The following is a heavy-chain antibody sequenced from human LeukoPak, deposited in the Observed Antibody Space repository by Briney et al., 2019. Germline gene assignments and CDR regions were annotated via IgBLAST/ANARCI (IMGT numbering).Heavy chain of an antibody. D-gene: IGHD5-12*01. CDR1: GFTFSTFW. CDR2: IKQDGSEK. V-gene: IGHV3-7*01. CDR3: ARVGGYSGYENFDY. J-gene: IGHJ4*02. Sequence: GGSLRLSCATSGFTFSTFWMHWVRQAPGKGLEWVANIKQDGSEKYYVDSVKGRFTISRDNAKNSLYLQMNSLRAEDTAVYYCARVGGYSGYENFDYWGQGTLVTVSS.